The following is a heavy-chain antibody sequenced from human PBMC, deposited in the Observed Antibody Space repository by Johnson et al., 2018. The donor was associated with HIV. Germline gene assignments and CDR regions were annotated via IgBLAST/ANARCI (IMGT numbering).Heavy chain of an antibody. J-gene: IGHJ3*02. D-gene: IGHD6-13*01. CDR1: AFTFSDYY. CDR3: ARGRKDIGAADGLDNDAFDM. V-gene: IGHV3-30*03. Sequence: QVQLVESGGGLVKPGGSLRLSCAASAFTFSDYYMSWIRQAPGKGLQWVGVISYDGNKKYYADSVRGRFTISRDISKNTLYLQMDSLRPDDTALYYCARGRKDIGAADGLDNDAFDMWGQGTLVTISS. CDR2: ISYDGNKK.